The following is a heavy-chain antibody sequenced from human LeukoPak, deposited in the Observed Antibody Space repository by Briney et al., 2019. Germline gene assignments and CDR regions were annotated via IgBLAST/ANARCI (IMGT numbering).Heavy chain of an antibody. CDR3: ARDDYGGNWFDP. D-gene: IGHD4-23*01. CDR1: GYAFTSYG. V-gene: IGHV1-18*01. Sequence: ASVKVSCNASGYAFTSYGISWVRQAPGQGLEWMGWISAYNGNTNYAQKLQGRVTMTTDTSTSTAYMELRSLRSDDTAVYYCARDDYGGNWFDPWGQGTLVTVSS. J-gene: IGHJ5*02. CDR2: ISAYNGNT.